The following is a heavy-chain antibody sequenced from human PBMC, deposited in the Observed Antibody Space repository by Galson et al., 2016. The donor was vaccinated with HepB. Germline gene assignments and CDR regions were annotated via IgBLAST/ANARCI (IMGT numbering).Heavy chain of an antibody. J-gene: IGHJ6*02. V-gene: IGHV1-69*13. CDR1: GGTFGRYA. CDR3: AREGSGSYYNPLDFYFYGMDV. CDR2: IIPVYGTA. D-gene: IGHD3-10*01. Sequence: SVKVSCKASGGTFGRYAISWVRQAPGQGPEWMGGIIPVYGTANYAPSFQDRLTITADELTTTAYMELSTLRSEDTAVHYCAREGSGSYYNPLDFYFYGMDVWGQGTTVTVSS.